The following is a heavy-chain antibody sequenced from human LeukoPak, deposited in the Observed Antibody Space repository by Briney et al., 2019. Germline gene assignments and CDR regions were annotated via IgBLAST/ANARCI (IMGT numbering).Heavy chain of an antibody. CDR1: GFTFSSYA. V-gene: IGHV3-23*01. Sequence: PGGSLRLSCAASGFTFSSYAMSWVRQAPGKGLEWVSAISGSGGSTYYADSVKGRFTISRDNSKNTLYLQMNSLRAEDTAVYYCAKGGSIVVVPASLDPWGQGTLVTVSS. CDR3: AKGGSIVVVPASLDP. CDR2: ISGSGGST. D-gene: IGHD2-2*01. J-gene: IGHJ5*02.